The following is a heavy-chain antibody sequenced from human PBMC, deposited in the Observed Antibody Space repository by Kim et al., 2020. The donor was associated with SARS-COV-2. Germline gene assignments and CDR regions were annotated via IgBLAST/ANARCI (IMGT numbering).Heavy chain of an antibody. D-gene: IGHD3-10*01. CDR3: ARRRAYGSGSYSRQYYFDY. CDR1: GGSFSGYY. CDR2: INHSGST. J-gene: IGHJ4*02. Sequence: SETLSLTCAVYGGSFSGYYWSWIRQPPGKGLEWIGEINHSGSTNYNPSLKSRVTISVDTSKNQFSLKLSSVTAAETAVYYCARRRAYGSGSYSRQYYFDYWGQGTLVTVSS. V-gene: IGHV4-34*01.